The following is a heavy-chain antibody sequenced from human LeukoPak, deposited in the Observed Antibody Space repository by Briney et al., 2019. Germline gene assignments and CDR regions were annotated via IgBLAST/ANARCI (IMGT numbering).Heavy chain of an antibody. J-gene: IGHJ6*03. CDR2: ILPAFGTS. Sequence: SVKVSCKASGGTYNNYAITWVRQAPGQGLEWVGGILPAFGTSNYAQRFQGRVTITADESTGTTYMELSSLRSEDTAVYYCARDLRGFYYGSGNYYYLDVWGKGTTVTVSS. D-gene: IGHD3-10*01. CDR3: ARDLRGFYYGSGNYYYLDV. CDR1: GGTYNNYA. V-gene: IGHV1-69*13.